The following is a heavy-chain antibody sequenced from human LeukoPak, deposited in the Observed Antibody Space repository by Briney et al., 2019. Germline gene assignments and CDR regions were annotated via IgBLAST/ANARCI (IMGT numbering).Heavy chain of an antibody. V-gene: IGHV6-1*01. CDR3: ARAGGFTLVRGAVNNWFDP. CDR2: TYYRSMWYN. D-gene: IGHD3-10*01. J-gene: IGHJ5*02. CDR1: GDSVSSNSAA. Sequence: SQTLSLTCVISGDSVSSNSAAWNWIRQSPSRGLEWLGRTYYRSMWYNDYAESVKSRIIINVDTSKNQFSLKLSSVTAADTAVYYCARAGGFTLVRGAVNNWFDPWGQGTLVTVSS.